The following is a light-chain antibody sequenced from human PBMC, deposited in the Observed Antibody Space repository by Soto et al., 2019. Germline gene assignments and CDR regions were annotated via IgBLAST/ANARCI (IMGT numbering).Light chain of an antibody. V-gene: IGLV1-36*01. CDR2: HDD. CDR1: SSNIGENY. J-gene: IGLJ3*02. CDR3: EAWDDTLNGHV. Sequence: QSVLTQPHSVSEAPRQRVPISCSGSSSNIGENYVNWYQQVHGKAPKLLLYHDDMLPSGVSDRFSGSKSGTSASLAISGLQSEDEADYYCEAWDDTLNGHVFGGGTKLTVL.